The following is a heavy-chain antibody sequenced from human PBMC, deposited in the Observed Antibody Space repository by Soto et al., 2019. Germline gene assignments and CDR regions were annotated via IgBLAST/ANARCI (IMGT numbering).Heavy chain of an antibody. J-gene: IGHJ4*02. CDR2: IYWDDDK. D-gene: IGHD3-9*01. CDR3: AQVGRYYDILTGYSWTIDY. V-gene: IGHV2-5*02. CDR1: GFSLSTSGVG. Sequence: QITLKESGPTLVKPTQTLTLTCTFSGFSLSTSGVGVGWICQPPGKALQWLALIYWDDDKRYFPSLKSRRTITKDTSKNQVVLTMTTMNPVDTATNYGAQVGRYYDILTGYSWTIDYWGQGTLVTVSA.